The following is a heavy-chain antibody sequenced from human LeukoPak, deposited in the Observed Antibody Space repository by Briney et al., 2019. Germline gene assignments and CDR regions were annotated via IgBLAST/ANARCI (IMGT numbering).Heavy chain of an antibody. Sequence: SETLSLTCTVSGGSINSYYWSWIRQPPGKGLEWIGHMYYSGGTNYNPSLKSRVTISVDTSKNQFSLKLSSVTAADTAVYYCTRRCKDAYTLYCFDYWGQGTLVTVSS. J-gene: IGHJ4*02. V-gene: IGHV4-59*01. D-gene: IGHD5-24*01. CDR3: TRRCKDAYTLYCFDY. CDR2: MYYSGGT. CDR1: GGSINSYY.